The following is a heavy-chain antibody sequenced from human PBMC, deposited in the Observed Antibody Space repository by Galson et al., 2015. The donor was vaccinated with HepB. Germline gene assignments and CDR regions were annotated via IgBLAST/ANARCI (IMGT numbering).Heavy chain of an antibody. CDR3: ARAPHKPTGDAFDI. CDR1: GYTFTGYY. V-gene: IGHV1-18*04. D-gene: IGHD1-14*01. J-gene: IGHJ3*02. CDR2: ISAYNGNT. Sequence: SVKVSCKASGYTFTGYYMHWVRQAPGQGLEWMGWISAYNGNTNYAQKLQGRVTMTTDTSTSTAYMELRSLRSDDTAVYYCARAPHKPTGDAFDIWGQGTMVTVSS.